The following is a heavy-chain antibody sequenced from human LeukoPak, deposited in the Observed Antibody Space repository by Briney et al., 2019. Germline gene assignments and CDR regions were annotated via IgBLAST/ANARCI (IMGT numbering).Heavy chain of an antibody. CDR2: ISWEGHTT. CDR3: TRDTDYGSSTNYFDS. CDR1: GFTFDDYA. Sequence: GGSLRLSCAASGFTFDDYAMHWFRQAPGKGLQWVAFISWEGHTTYYADSVRGGFTISRDNSKNSLYLQMNSLRTEDTAFYYCTRDTDYGSSTNYFDSWGQGTLVGVSS. D-gene: IGHD3-10*01. J-gene: IGHJ4*02. V-gene: IGHV3-43*01.